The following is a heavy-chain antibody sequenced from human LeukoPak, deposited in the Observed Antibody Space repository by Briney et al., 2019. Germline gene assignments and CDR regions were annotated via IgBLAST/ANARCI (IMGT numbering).Heavy chain of an antibody. CDR1: GGSINNRSYY. J-gene: IGHJ4*02. V-gene: IGHV4-39*01. CDR2: IYYSGST. CDR3: ARAPGSGYSSHYFDY. Sequence: PSETLSLTCTVSGGSINNRSYYWGWIRRPPGKGLEWIGSIYYSGSTNYNPSLKSRVTISVDTSKNQFSLKLSSVTAADTAVYYCARAPGSGYSSHYFDYWGQGTLVTVSS. D-gene: IGHD3-22*01.